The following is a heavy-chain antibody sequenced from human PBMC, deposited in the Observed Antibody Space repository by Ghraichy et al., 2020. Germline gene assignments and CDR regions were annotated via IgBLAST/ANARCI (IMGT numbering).Heavy chain of an antibody. D-gene: IGHD6-19*01. CDR3: ARDSSGWHGGGEYYFDY. CDR2: ISSSSTTV. CDR1: GFSFSSYS. V-gene: IGHV3-48*02. Sequence: GGSLRLSCAASGFSFSSYSMNWVRQAPGKGPEWFSYISSSSTTVYYADSVKGRFTISRDNAKNSLSLQMNSLRDEDTAVYYCARDSSGWHGGGEYYFDYWGQGTLVTVSS. J-gene: IGHJ4*02.